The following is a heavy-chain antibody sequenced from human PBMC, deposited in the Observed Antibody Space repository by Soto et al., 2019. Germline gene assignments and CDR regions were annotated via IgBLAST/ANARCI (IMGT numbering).Heavy chain of an antibody. J-gene: IGHJ4*02. CDR2: ISTGTGNT. D-gene: IGHD6-13*01. Sequence: GGPVKVSRKASGYTLTNFAIDLVGPAPRQRPEWMGWISTGTGNTKYSQKFQGRVTIPRDTSASAGYMELSSLRYEDTAVYYCARGWGGIVVAGTRLDFWGQGTQVTVSS. CDR3: ARGWGGIVVAGTRLDF. V-gene: IGHV1-3*04. CDR1: GYTLTNFA.